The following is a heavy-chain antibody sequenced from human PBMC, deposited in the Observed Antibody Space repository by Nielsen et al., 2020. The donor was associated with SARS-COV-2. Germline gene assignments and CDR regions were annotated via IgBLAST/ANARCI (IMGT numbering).Heavy chain of an antibody. J-gene: IGHJ4*02. Sequence: SETLSLTCTVSGGSISSSSYYWGWIRQPPGKGLEWIGSIYYSGSTYYNPSLKSRVTISVDTSKNQFSLKLSSVTAADTAVYYCASPRLRLGELSFGGFDYWGQGTLVTVSS. CDR2: IYYSGST. D-gene: IGHD3-16*02. V-gene: IGHV4-39*01. CDR1: GGSISSSSYY. CDR3: ASPRLRLGELSFGGFDY.